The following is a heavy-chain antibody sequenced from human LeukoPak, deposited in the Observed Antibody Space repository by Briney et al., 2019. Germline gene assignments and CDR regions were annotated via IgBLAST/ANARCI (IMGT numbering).Heavy chain of an antibody. D-gene: IGHD3-3*01. CDR2: ISTSSSTI. CDR1: GFTFSSYT. J-gene: IGHJ5*02. V-gene: IGHV3-48*01. CDR3: ARGYDFWSGFDP. Sequence: PGGSLRLSCAASGFTFSSYTMNWVRQAPGKGLEWVSYISTSSSTIYYADSVKGRFTISRDNAKNSLYLQLNSLRAEDTAVYYCARGYDFWSGFDPWGQGTLVTVSS.